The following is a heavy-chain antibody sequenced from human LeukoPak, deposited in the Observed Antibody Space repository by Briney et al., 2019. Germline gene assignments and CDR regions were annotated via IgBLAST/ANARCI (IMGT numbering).Heavy chain of an antibody. D-gene: IGHD6-13*01. CDR1: GYTFTTYA. V-gene: IGHV1-3*01. CDR3: ARDYSSSWSNWFDP. CDR2: INVGNGNT. Sequence: GAPVKVSCKASGYTFTTYAIHWVRQAPGQRLEWMGWINVGNGNTKYSQKFQGRVTITRDTSASTAYMELSSLRSEDTAVYYCARDYSSSWSNWFDPWGQGTLVTVSS. J-gene: IGHJ5*02.